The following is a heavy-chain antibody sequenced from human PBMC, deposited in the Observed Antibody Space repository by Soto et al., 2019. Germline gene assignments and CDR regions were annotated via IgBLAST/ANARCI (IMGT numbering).Heavy chain of an antibody. CDR2: IIPVFGTT. V-gene: IGHV1-69*01. CDR1: GGIFSSFA. D-gene: IGHD3-16*01. J-gene: IGHJ4*02. Sequence: EQLVQSGAEVKKPGSSMKVSCKASGGIFSSFAISWVRQAPGQGLEWMGGIIPVFGTTNYAQKFQDRVTITADESTNTAYKELSSLRSEDTAMYYCAMGGSPYVWFNEYWGQGTLVTVSS. CDR3: AMGGSPYVWFNEY.